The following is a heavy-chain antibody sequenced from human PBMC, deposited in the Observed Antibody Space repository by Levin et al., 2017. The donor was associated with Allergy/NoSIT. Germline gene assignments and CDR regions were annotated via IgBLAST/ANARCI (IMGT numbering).Heavy chain of an antibody. CDR3: ARDTGARGYYGMDV. V-gene: IGHV3-23*01. CDR1: GFTFSSYA. Sequence: LSLTCAASGFTFSSYAMSWVHQAPGKGLEWVSAISGSGGSTYYADSVKGRFTISRDNSKNTLYLQMNSLRAEDTAVYYCARDTGARGYYGMDVWGQGTTVTVSS. CDR2: ISGSGGST. D-gene: IGHD1-14*01. J-gene: IGHJ6*02.